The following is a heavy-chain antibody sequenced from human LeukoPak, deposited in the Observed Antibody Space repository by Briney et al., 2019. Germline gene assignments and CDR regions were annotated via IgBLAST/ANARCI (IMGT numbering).Heavy chain of an antibody. V-gene: IGHV3-73*01. CDR1: GFTLSGAA. J-gene: IGHJ2*01. CDR2: IRSKADSYTT. Sequence: PGGTLKLSCAASGFTLSGAAMHWARQASGKGLEWLGRIRSKADSYTTAYAASVKGRFTVSRDDSKNTAYLQINSLKTEDTAVYYCRAAVAGDYFDLWGRGTLVTVSS. CDR3: RAAVAGDYFDL. D-gene: IGHD6-19*01.